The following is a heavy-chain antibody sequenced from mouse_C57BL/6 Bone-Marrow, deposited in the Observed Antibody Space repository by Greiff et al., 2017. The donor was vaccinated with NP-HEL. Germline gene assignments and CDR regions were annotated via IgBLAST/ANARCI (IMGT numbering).Heavy chain of an antibody. Sequence: VQLQESGPGLVQPSQSLSITCTVSGFSLTSYGVHWVRQSPGKGLEWLGVIWSGGSTDYNAAFISRLSISKDNSKSQVFFKMNSLQADDTAIYYCARPPDYYGSSYGYFDVWGTGTTVTVSS. V-gene: IGHV2-2*01. CDR1: GFSLTSYG. J-gene: IGHJ1*03. CDR3: ARPPDYYGSSYGYFDV. D-gene: IGHD1-1*01. CDR2: IWSGGST.